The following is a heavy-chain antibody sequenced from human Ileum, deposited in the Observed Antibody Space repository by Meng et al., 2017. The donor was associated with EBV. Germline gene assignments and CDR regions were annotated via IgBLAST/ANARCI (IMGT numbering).Heavy chain of an antibody. J-gene: IGHJ4*02. CDR2: VYHDGAT. D-gene: IGHD3-10*01. Sequence: QGERREPGPGLGKPSGTLSLTCAVSGDSVSGSDWWSWVRQPPGKGLEWIGEVYHDGATNYHPSLKSRVTISLDKSKNEVNLHLNSLTAADTAVYFCARSSPIVRGLDYWGQGTLVTVSS. CDR1: GDSVSGSDW. V-gene: IGHV4-4*02. CDR3: ARSSPIVRGLDY.